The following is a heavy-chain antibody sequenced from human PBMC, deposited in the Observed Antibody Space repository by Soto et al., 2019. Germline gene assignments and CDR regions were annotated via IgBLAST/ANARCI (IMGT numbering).Heavy chain of an antibody. J-gene: IGHJ5*02. CDR2: ISYDGSNK. CDR3: ARGNARLRFLEWSHRKGWFDP. Sequence: LRLSCAASGFTFSSYAMHWVRQAPGKGLEWVAVISYDGSNKYYADSVKGRLTISRDNSKNTLYLQMNSLRAEDTAVYYCARGNARLRFLEWSHRKGWFDPWGQGTLVTVSS. D-gene: IGHD3-3*01. V-gene: IGHV3-30-3*01. CDR1: GFTFSSYA.